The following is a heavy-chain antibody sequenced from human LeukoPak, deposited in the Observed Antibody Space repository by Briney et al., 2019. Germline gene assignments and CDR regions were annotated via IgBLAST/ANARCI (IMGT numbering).Heavy chain of an antibody. Sequence: ASVKVSCKASGYTFTGYYMHWVRQAPGQGLEWMGWINPNSGGTNYAQKFQGRVTMTRDTSISTAYMELSRLRSDDTAVYDCAREKGSYQTRAFDYWGQGTLVTVSS. J-gene: IGHJ4*02. V-gene: IGHV1-2*02. CDR1: GYTFTGYY. D-gene: IGHD1-26*01. CDR2: INPNSGGT. CDR3: AREKGSYQTRAFDY.